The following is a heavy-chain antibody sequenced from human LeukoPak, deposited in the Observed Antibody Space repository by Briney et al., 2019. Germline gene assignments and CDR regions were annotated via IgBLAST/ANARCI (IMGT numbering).Heavy chain of an antibody. J-gene: IGHJ4*02. CDR2: INPSGGST. CDR3: ARDYHLEWLLGRYYFDY. V-gene: IGHV1-46*01. Sequence: ASVKVSCKASGYTFTSYYMHWVRQAPGQGLEWMGIINPSGGSTSYAQKFQGRVTMTRDTSTSTVYMELSSLRSEDTAVYYCARDYHLEWLLGRYYFDYWGQGTLVTVSS. D-gene: IGHD3-3*01. CDR1: GYTFTSYY.